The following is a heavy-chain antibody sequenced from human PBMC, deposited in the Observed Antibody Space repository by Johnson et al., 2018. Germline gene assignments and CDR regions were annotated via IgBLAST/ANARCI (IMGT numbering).Heavy chain of an antibody. V-gene: IGHV3-9*01. D-gene: IGHD2-21*02. CDR1: GFIFHDYA. CDR2: ISWNSGSI. Sequence: EVQLVESGGGLVQPGRSLRLSCAVSGFIFHDYAMHWVRQDPGKGLEWVSGISWNSGSIGYADSVKGRFTISRDNTKNSLYLQMDSLRVEDTAVYCCAGGVHCGGDCDSWGAFDIWGQGTMVTVSS. J-gene: IGHJ3*02. CDR3: AGGVHCGGDCDSWGAFDI.